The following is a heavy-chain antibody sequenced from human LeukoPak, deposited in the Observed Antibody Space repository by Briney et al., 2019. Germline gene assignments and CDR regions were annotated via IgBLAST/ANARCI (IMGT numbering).Heavy chain of an antibody. Sequence: PSETLSLTCTVSGDSISSYYWSWIRQPPGKGLEWIGYIYYSGSTNYNPSLKSRVTISVDTSKNQFSLKLSSVTAADTAVYYCARATWLPVGLYYYDSSGYYYYFDYWGQGTLVTVSS. J-gene: IGHJ4*02. CDR3: ARATWLPVGLYYYDSSGYYYYFDY. D-gene: IGHD3-22*01. CDR2: IYYSGST. CDR1: GDSISSYY. V-gene: IGHV4-59*01.